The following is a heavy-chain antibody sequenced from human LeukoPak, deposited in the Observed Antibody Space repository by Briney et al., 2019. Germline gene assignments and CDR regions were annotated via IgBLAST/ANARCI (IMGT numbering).Heavy chain of an antibody. J-gene: IGHJ4*02. CDR1: GFTFSSYA. Sequence: PGGSLRLSCAASGFTFSSYAMHWVRQAPGKGLEWVAVISYDGSNKYNADSVKGRFTISRDNSKNTLYLQMNSLRAEDTAVYYCARDPRDYYDSSGYLYWGQGTLVTVSS. CDR2: ISYDGSNK. CDR3: ARDPRDYYDSSGYLY. V-gene: IGHV3-30-3*01. D-gene: IGHD3-22*01.